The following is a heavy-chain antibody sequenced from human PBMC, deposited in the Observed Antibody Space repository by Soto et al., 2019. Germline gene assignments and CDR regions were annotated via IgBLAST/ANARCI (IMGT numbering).Heavy chain of an antibody. CDR3: APTAYDVLTGYSTRVNWFDP. D-gene: IGHD3-9*01. CDR1: GYTRMGLS. CDR2: FDPEDGET. Sequence: SVKVSCKVSGYTRMGLSMHGVLQSPLKWLDWMGGFDPEDGETIYAQKFQGRVTMTEDTSTETAYMELSSLRSEDTAVYYCAPTAYDVLTGYSTRVNWFDPWGQGTLVTVSS. J-gene: IGHJ5*02. V-gene: IGHV1-24*01.